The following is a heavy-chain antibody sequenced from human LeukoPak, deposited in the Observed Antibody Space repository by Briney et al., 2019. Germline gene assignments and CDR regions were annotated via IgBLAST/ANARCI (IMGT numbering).Heavy chain of an antibody. CDR2: ISGDGGST. Sequence: GGSLRLSCAASGFTFDDYAMHWVRQAPGKGLEWVSLISGDGGSTYYADSVKGRFTISRDNSKNSLYLQMNSLRTEDTALYYCAAAGGRMEPRVWFVYWGQGTLVTVSS. V-gene: IGHV3-43*02. CDR1: GFTFDDYA. D-gene: IGHD3-16*01. CDR3: AAAGGRMEPRVWFVY. J-gene: IGHJ4*02.